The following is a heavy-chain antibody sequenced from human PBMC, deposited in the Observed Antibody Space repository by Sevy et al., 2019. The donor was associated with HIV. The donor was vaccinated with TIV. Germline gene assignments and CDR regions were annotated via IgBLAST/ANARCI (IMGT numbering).Heavy chain of an antibody. D-gene: IGHD3-22*01. Sequence: GGSLRLSCAASAFTFSSYAMSWVRQAPGKGLEWVSAISGSGGSTYYADSVKGRFTISRDNAKITLYLPMNSVRAEDTAVYYCAKSVAPPHYYDSSGYYYLDYWGQGTLVTVSS. J-gene: IGHJ4*02. CDR2: ISGSGGST. CDR1: AFTFSSYA. V-gene: IGHV3-23*01. CDR3: AKSVAPPHYYDSSGYYYLDY.